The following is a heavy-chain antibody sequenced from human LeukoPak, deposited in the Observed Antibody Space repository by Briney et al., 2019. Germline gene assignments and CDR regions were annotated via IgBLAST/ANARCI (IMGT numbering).Heavy chain of an antibody. J-gene: IGHJ4*02. D-gene: IGHD3-10*01. V-gene: IGHV3-7*01. CDR1: GFGLSNYW. CDR2: IKEDGSVI. Sequence: GGSLRLSCLGSGFGLSNYWMTWLRQAPGKGLEWVANIKEDGSVIYYADSVKGRFTISRDNDKNSVYLQMNSLRVEYTALYYCATGRRFGELAGSAFEEWGEGTLVTVSS. CDR3: ATGRRFGELAGSAFEE.